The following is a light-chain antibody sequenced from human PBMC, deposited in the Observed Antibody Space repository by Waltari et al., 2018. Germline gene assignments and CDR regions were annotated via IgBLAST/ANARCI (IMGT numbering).Light chain of an antibody. Sequence: DIQLTQSPSSLYESVGNRVTVHCRASQHVGTYLNWYQQQPGKAPKCLLYAASSLNTVVPSRFSGSGSGTEFSLTISSLQPEDFATYYCQQGYNSPPTFGQGTKLESK. CDR2: AAS. CDR1: QHVGTY. J-gene: IGKJ2*01. V-gene: IGKV1-39*01. CDR3: QQGYNSPPT.